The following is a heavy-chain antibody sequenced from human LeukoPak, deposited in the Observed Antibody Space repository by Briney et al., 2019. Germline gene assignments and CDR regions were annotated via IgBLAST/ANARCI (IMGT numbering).Heavy chain of an antibody. Sequence: SVKVSCKASGGTFSNYAISWVRQAPGQGLEWMGRIIPIFGTANYAQKFQGRVTITTDESTSTAYMGLSSLRSEDTAVYYCARDKATVTAEGAWFDPWGQGTLVTVSS. CDR3: ARDKATVTAEGAWFDP. CDR2: IIPIFGTA. J-gene: IGHJ5*02. V-gene: IGHV1-69*05. D-gene: IGHD4-17*01. CDR1: GGTFSNYA.